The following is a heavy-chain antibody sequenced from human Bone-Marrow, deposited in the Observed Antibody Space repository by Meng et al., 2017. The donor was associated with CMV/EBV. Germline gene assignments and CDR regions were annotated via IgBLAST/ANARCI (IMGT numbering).Heavy chain of an antibody. CDR2: IIPIFGTA. CDR1: GGTFSSYA. CDR3: ARHSLWELHIDY. J-gene: IGHJ4*02. V-gene: IGHV1-69*05. Sequence: SVKVSCKASGGTFSSYAISWVRQAPGQGLEWMGGIIPIFGTANYAQKFQGRVTITTDESTSTAYMELSSLGSEDTAVYYCARHSLWELHIDYWGQGTLVTVS. D-gene: IGHD1-26*01.